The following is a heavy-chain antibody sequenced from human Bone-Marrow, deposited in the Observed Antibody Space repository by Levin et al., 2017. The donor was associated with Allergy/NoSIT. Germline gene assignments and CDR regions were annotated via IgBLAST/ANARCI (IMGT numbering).Heavy chain of an antibody. CDR1: GGSFDTYA. J-gene: IGHJ4*02. CDR2: ISPMFGTA. D-gene: IGHD7-27*01. V-gene: IGHV1-69*06. CDR3: ARELGRYPYFGF. Sequence: ASVKVSCKASGGSFDTYAINWVRQAPGQGPEWMGTISPMFGTANYAPRFQGRVTITADTSTTTAYMELRSLKSEDTAVYYCARELGRYPYFGFWGQGTLVAVSS.